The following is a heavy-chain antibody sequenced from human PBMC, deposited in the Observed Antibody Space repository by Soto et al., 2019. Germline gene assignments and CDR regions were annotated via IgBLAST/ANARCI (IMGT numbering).Heavy chain of an antibody. CDR1: GGSISSYY. J-gene: IGHJ6*02. Sequence: SETLSLTCTVSGGSISSYYWSWIRQPPGKGLEWIGYIYYSGSTNYNPSLKSRVTISVDTSKNQFSLKLSSVTAADTAVYYCARDSMVRGLSYGMDVWGQGTTVTVSS. CDR2: IYYSGST. D-gene: IGHD3-10*01. V-gene: IGHV4-59*01. CDR3: ARDSMVRGLSYGMDV.